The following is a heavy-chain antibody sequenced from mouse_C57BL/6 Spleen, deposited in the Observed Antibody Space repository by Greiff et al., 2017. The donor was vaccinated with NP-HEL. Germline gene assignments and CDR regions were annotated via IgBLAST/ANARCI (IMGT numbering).Heavy chain of an antibody. Sequence: DVMLVESGGDLVKPGGSLKLSCAASGFTFSSYGMSWVRQTPDKRLEWVATISSGGSYTYYPDSVKGRFTISRDNAKNTLYLQMSSLKSEDTAMYYCASPTGTGYFDYWGQGTTLTVSS. J-gene: IGHJ2*01. V-gene: IGHV5-6*02. CDR2: ISSGGSYT. CDR3: ASPTGTGYFDY. D-gene: IGHD4-1*01. CDR1: GFTFSSYG.